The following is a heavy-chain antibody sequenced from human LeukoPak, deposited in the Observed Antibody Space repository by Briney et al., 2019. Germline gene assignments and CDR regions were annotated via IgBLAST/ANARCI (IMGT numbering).Heavy chain of an antibody. CDR2: IRYDGSNK. V-gene: IGHV3-30*02. CDR3: AKDRGWLHPEYYLDY. J-gene: IGHJ4*02. Sequence: GGSLRLSCAASGFTFSSYGMHWVRQAPGKGLEWVAFIRYDGSNKYYADSVKGRFTISRDNSKNTLYLQMNSLRAEDTAVYYCAKDRGWLHPEYYLDYWGQGTLVTVSS. D-gene: IGHD5-24*01. CDR1: GFTFSSYG.